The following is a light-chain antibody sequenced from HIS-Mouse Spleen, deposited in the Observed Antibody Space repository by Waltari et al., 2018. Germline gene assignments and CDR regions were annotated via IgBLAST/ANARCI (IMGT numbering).Light chain of an antibody. Sequence: QSVLTQPPSASGTPGQRLTISCSGSSSNIGSTYVYWYPQLPGTAPKLLIYRNNQRPSGVPDRFSGSKSGTSASLAISGLRSEDEADYYCAAWDDSLSGVFGGGTKLTVL. J-gene: IGLJ3*02. V-gene: IGLV1-47*01. CDR2: RNN. CDR1: SSNIGSTY. CDR3: AAWDDSLSGV.